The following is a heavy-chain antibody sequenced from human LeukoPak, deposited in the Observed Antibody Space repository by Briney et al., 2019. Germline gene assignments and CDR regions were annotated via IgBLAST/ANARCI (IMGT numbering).Heavy chain of an antibody. CDR2: ISSSSSYI. J-gene: IGHJ4*02. CDR3: AREGAMVRGVIIPYYFDY. V-gene: IGHV3-21*01. D-gene: IGHD3-10*01. Sequence: GGSLRLSCAASGFTFSSYSMNWVRQAPGKGLGWVSSISSSSSYIYYADSVKGRFTISRDNAKNSLYLQMNSLRAEDTAVYYCAREGAMVRGVIIPYYFDYWGQGTLVTVSS. CDR1: GFTFSSYS.